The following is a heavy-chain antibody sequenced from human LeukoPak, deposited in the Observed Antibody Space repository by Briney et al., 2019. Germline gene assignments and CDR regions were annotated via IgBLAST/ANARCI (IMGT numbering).Heavy chain of an antibody. CDR1: GYTFTGYY. Sequence: GASVKVSCKASGYTFTGYYMHWVRQAPGQGLEWMGWINPNSGGTNYAQKFQGRVTMTRDTSISTAYMELSRLRSDDTAVYYCAREDYYGSGSDYYYYYMDVWGKGTTVTVSS. V-gene: IGHV1-2*02. CDR3: AREDYYGSGSDYYYYYMDV. J-gene: IGHJ6*03. D-gene: IGHD3-10*01. CDR2: INPNSGGT.